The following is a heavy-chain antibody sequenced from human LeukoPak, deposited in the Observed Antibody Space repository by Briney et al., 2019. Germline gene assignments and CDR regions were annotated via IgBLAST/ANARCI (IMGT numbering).Heavy chain of an antibody. CDR3: ARQQQLDPYYFDY. CDR1: GGSISSGDYY. CDR2: IYYSGST. D-gene: IGHD6-13*01. V-gene: IGHV4-30-4*08. J-gene: IGHJ4*02. Sequence: PSQTLSLTCTVSGGSISSGDYYWSWIRQPPGKGLEWIGYIYYSGSTYYNPSPKSRVTISVDTSKNQFSLKLSSVTAADTAVYYCARQQQLDPYYFDYWGQGTLVTVSS.